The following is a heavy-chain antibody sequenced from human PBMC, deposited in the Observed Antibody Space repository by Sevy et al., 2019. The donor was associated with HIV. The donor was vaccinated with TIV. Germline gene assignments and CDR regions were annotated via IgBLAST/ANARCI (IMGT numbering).Heavy chain of an antibody. Sequence: GGSLRLSCAASGFTLSYYGMHWVRQAPGKGLEWVTFIKDDGSKRFYADSVKGRFTVSRDNSTNTMSLQMNSLRAEDTAVYYCTSVLFDYWGQGALVTVSS. CDR3: TSVLFDY. CDR1: GFTLSYYG. D-gene: IGHD3-10*01. J-gene: IGHJ4*02. V-gene: IGHV3-30*02. CDR2: IKDDGSKR.